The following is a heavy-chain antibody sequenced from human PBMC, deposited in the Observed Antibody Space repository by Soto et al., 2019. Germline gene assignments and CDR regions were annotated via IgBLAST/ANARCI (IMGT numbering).Heavy chain of an antibody. V-gene: IGHV3-30-3*01. CDR3: ARVAIFGVVATYGMDV. Sequence: GGSLRLSCAASGFTFSSYAMHWVRQAPGKGLESVAVISNDGSNKYYADSVKGRFTISRDNSKNTLYLQMNSLRAEDTAVYYCARVAIFGVVATYGMDVWGQGTTVTVSS. CDR2: ISNDGSNK. D-gene: IGHD3-3*01. CDR1: GFTFSSYA. J-gene: IGHJ6*02.